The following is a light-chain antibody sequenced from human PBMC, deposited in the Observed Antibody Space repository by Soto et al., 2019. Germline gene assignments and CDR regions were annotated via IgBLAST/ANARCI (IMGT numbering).Light chain of an antibody. CDR3: QQYNNWPGT. CDR1: QSVSSN. J-gene: IGKJ1*01. V-gene: IGKV3-15*01. CDR2: GAS. Sequence: IVMTQSPATLSVSPGERATLSCRASQSVSSNLAWYQQKPGQAPRLLIYGASTRATGIPARFSGSGSGTEFTLTISSLQSEDFAVYSCQQYNNWPGTFGHGTKV.